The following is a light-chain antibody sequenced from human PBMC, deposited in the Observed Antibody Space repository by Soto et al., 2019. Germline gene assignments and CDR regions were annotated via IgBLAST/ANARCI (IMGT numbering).Light chain of an antibody. CDR1: SSDVGSYNL. CDR2: EGS. CDR3: CSYAGSSTDV. J-gene: IGLJ1*01. Sequence: QSALTQPASVSGSPGQSITISCTGTSSDVGSYNLVSWYQQRPGKAPKLMIYEGSKRPSGVSIRFSGSKSGNTASLTISGLQAEDEADYYCCSYAGSSTDVFGTGTKLTVL. V-gene: IGLV2-23*01.